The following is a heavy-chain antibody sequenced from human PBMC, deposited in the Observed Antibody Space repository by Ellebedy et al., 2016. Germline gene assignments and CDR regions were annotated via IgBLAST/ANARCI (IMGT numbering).Heavy chain of an antibody. CDR1: GGFISSNY. V-gene: IGHV4-59*01. Sequence: SETLSLXXTVSGGFISSNYWSWVRQPPGKGLEWIGYINDIGATTYNPSLKSRVTISLDTSKNQLSLKLSSVTAADTAVYYCAREVRGVIESPFDSWGQGTLVTVSS. J-gene: IGHJ4*02. CDR3: AREVRGVIESPFDS. D-gene: IGHD3-10*01. CDR2: INDIGAT.